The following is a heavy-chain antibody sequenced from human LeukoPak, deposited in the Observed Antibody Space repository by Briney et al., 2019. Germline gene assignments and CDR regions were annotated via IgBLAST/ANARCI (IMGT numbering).Heavy chain of an antibody. CDR3: ARPHYYGSGSQDY. D-gene: IGHD3-10*01. CDR1: GGSFSGYY. J-gene: IGHJ4*02. CDR2: INHSGST. Sequence: KPSETLSLTCAVYGGSFSGYYWSWIRQPPGKGLEWIGEINHSGSTNYNPSLKSRVTISVDTSKNQFSLKLSSVTAADTAVYYCARPHYYGSGSQDYWGQGTLVTVSS. V-gene: IGHV4-34*01.